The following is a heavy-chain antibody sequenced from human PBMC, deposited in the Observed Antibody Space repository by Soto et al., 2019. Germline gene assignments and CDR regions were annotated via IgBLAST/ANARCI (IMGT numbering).Heavy chain of an antibody. CDR1: GYTFTSYA. Sequence: ASVKVSCTASGYTFTSYAMHWVRQAPGQRLEWMGWINAGNGNTKYSQKFQGRVTITRDTSASTAYMELSSLRSEDTAVYYCARDLGAAGPFDYWGQGTLVTVSS. D-gene: IGHD6-13*01. CDR3: ARDLGAAGPFDY. V-gene: IGHV1-3*01. J-gene: IGHJ4*02. CDR2: INAGNGNT.